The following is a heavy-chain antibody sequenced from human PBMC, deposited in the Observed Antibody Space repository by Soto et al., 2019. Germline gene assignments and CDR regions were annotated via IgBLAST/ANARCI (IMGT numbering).Heavy chain of an antibody. D-gene: IGHD3-10*01. Sequence: QVQLVESGGGVFQPGRSLRLSCVASGFTFSSYGMHWVRQAPGKGLEWVAVIWYDGSNAYYADSLNGRFTISRDNSKNTLYLQISSLRADDTAVYYCATDFYGSGSIPPFDYWGQGTLVLVSA. CDR1: GFTFSSYG. CDR3: ATDFYGSGSIPPFDY. J-gene: IGHJ4*02. CDR2: IWYDGSNA. V-gene: IGHV3-33*01.